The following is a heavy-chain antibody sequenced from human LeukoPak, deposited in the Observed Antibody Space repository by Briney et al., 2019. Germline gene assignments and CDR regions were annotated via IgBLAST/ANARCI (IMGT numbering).Heavy chain of an antibody. D-gene: IGHD6-6*01. V-gene: IGHV4-34*01. CDR3: ARGLVSEQLFPSGFYFDY. CDR2: INHSGST. Sequence: SETLSLTCTVSGGSISSYYWSWIRQPPGKGLEWIGEINHSGSTNYNPSLKSRVTISVDTSKNQFSLKLSSVTAADTAVYYCARGLVSEQLFPSGFYFDYWGQGTLVTVSS. J-gene: IGHJ4*02. CDR1: GGSISSYY.